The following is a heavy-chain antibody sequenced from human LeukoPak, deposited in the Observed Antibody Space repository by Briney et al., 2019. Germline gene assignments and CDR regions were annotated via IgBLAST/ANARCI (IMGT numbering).Heavy chain of an antibody. CDR2: IYYRESA. J-gene: IGHJ4*02. D-gene: IGHD5-24*01. CDR1: GGSISSFY. CDR3: ARHIRDAFDY. V-gene: IGHV4-59*08. Sequence: SGTLSPPCTVSGGSISSFYWSWGRPPPGKGLGCIGYIYYRESANYSPSLKSRVTISVDTSKIQFSLKLGAVTAADTTVYYCARHIRDAFDYWGQGTLVTVSS.